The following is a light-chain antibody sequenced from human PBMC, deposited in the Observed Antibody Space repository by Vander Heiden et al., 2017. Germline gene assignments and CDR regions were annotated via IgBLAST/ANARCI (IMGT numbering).Light chain of an antibody. V-gene: IGKV1-39*01. CDR1: QSISSY. J-gene: IGKJ1*01. CDR3: QQCESAPTT. CDR2: AAS. Sequence: DIHMTQSPSSLSASVGDRVTIICLASQSISSYLNWYQQKPGKAPKLLIYAASSLQSGVPSRFSGSGSGTDFTLTISRLQPEDFATYYCQQCESAPTTFGQGTKVEIK.